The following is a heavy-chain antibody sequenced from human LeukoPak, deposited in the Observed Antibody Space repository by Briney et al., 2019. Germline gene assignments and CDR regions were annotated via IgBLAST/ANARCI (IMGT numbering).Heavy chain of an antibody. J-gene: IGHJ6*03. Sequence: ASVKVSCKASGGTFSSYAISWVRQAPGQGLEWMGGIIPIFGTANYAQKFQGRVTITADKSTSTAYMELSSLRSEDTAVYYCARDLPPYYYYYMDVWGKGTTVTVSS. CDR1: GGTFSSYA. CDR2: IIPIFGTA. V-gene: IGHV1-69*06. CDR3: ARDLPPYYYYYMDV.